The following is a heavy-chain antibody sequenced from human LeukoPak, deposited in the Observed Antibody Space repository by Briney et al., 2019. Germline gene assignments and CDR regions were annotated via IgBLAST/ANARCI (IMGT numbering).Heavy chain of an antibody. V-gene: IGHV4-59*01. CDR1: GGSISSYY. CDR3: ARGLRPRIAVLLYYYYYYMDV. J-gene: IGHJ6*03. D-gene: IGHD6-19*01. CDR2: MYYSGST. Sequence: PSETLSLTCTVSGGSISSYYWSWIRQPPGKGLEWIGYMYYSGSTNYNPSLKSRVTISVDTSKNQFSLKLSSVTAADTAVYYCARGLRPRIAVLLYYYYYYMDVWGKGTTVTVSS.